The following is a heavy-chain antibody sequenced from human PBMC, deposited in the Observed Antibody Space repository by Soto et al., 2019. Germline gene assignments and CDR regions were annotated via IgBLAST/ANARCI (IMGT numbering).Heavy chain of an antibody. Sequence: PSETLSLTCTVSGGSISSYYWSWIRQPPGKGLEWIGYIYYTGSTNYNPSLKSRVTISVDTSKNQFSLKLSSVTAADTAVYYCARVAGIPDYYYYGMDVWGQGTTVTVSS. D-gene: IGHD6-19*01. CDR1: GGSISSYY. J-gene: IGHJ6*02. V-gene: IGHV4-59*08. CDR3: ARVAGIPDYYYYGMDV. CDR2: IYYTGST.